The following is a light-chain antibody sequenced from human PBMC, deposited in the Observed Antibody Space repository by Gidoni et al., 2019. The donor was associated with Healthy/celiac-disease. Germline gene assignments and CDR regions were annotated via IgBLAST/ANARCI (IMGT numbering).Light chain of an antibody. CDR2: GAS. J-gene: IGKJ2*03. CDR3: QHYGSPPYS. V-gene: IGKV3-20*01. Sequence: EIVLTQSPGTLSFSPGERATLSYRARQTISSTSLPWYQQKPGQAPRLLIYGASNSATGIPDRFRGSGAGTDFTLTISRLAPEHFAVYYCQHYGSPPYSFXQXTKLEIK. CDR1: QTISSTS.